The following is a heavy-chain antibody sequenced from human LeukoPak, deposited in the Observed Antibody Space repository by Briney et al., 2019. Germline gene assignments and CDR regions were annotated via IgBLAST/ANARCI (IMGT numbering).Heavy chain of an antibody. V-gene: IGHV4-59*01. Sequence: SETLSLTCTVSGGSISSYYWSWIRQPPGKGLEWIGYIYYSGSTNYNPSLKSRVTISVDTSKNQFSLKLSSVTAADTAVYYCARGRFGEPDFYYYYGMDVWGQGTTVTVSS. CDR1: GGSISSYY. CDR2: IYYSGST. CDR3: ARGRFGEPDFYYYYGMDV. J-gene: IGHJ6*02. D-gene: IGHD3-10*01.